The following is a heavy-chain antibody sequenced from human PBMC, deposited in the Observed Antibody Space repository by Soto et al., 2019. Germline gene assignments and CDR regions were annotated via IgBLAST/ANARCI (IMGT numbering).Heavy chain of an antibody. CDR2: ISYDGSNK. J-gene: IGHJ6*02. CDR1: GFTFSTYT. D-gene: IGHD3-16*01. V-gene: IGHV3-30-3*01. CDR3: ARDRLGFPGCMDV. Sequence: QVQLVESGGGVVQPGRSLRLSCAASGFTFSTYTIHWVRQAPGKGLEWVAVISYDGSNKYYADSVKGRFTISRDNSENTLYLQMSRMIAEDTSVYYCARDRLGFPGCMDVWGQGTTVTVSS.